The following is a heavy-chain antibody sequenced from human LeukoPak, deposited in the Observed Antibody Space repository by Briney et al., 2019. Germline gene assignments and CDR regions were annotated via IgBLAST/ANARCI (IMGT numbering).Heavy chain of an antibody. J-gene: IGHJ2*01. D-gene: IGHD4-23*01. CDR3: AKDLCSTVVTPLCWYFDL. CDR1: GFTFSSYG. Sequence: GESLRLSCAASGFTFSSYGMHWVRQAPGKGLEWVAVISYDGSNKYYADSVKGRFTISRDNSKNTLYLQMNSLRAEDTAVYYCAKDLCSTVVTPLCWYFDLWGRGTLVTVSS. CDR2: ISYDGSNK. V-gene: IGHV3-30*18.